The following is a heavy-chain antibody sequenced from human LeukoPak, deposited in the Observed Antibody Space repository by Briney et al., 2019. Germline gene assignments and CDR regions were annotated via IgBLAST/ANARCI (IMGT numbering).Heavy chain of an antibody. V-gene: IGHV3-23*01. D-gene: IGHD6-13*01. CDR2: LTADAGRT. Sequence: GGSLRLSCAGSGFTFSPYSVRWVRQAAGKGLEWVSTLTADAGRTYYADSVKGRFTISRHNSKNTLYLQMNSLRAEDTAVYYCARASIAAAGTSRWYFDLWGRGTLVTVSS. CDR1: GFTFSPYS. CDR3: ARASIAAAGTSRWYFDL. J-gene: IGHJ2*01.